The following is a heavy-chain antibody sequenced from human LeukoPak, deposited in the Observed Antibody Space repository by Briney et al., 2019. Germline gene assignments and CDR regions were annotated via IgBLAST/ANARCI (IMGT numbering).Heavy chain of an antibody. Sequence: GGSLRLFCAPWGFIFNSYSINWVRHARGKGLAWVSSNSSSSSYIYYADSVKGRFTISRDNAKNSLYLQMNSLRAEDTAVYYCARVMGRLVRTWYFDLWGRGTLVTVSS. CDR1: GFIFNSYS. J-gene: IGHJ2*01. V-gene: IGHV3-21*01. CDR2: NSSSSSYI. CDR3: ARVMGRLVRTWYFDL. D-gene: IGHD3-9*01.